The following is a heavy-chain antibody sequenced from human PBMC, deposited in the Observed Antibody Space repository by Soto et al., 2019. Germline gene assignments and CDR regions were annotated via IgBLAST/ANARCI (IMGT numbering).Heavy chain of an antibody. CDR3: ARGGHVVVVTAALDY. V-gene: IGHV1-46*01. CDR1: GDTLTGYY. J-gene: IGHJ4*02. D-gene: IGHD2-21*02. CDR2: VNPSGGHT. Sequence: GGPVKGSCKGTGDTLTGYYIHSVRQGPGQGLEWMGTVNPSGGHTTYAQHFLGRVTMTRDTSTSTLYMELTSLTSDDTAIYYCARGGHVVVVTAALDYWGQGTLVTVSS.